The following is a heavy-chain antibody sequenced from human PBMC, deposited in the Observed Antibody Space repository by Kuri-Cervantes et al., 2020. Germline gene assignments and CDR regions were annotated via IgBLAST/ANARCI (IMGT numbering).Heavy chain of an antibody. Sequence: GESLKISCAASWFSFSTYWMRWVRQAPGKGLEWVANIKKDGSEKNYVDSVKGRFTISRDNAKNSLYLQMNSLRVEDTAVYYCAREGDYDYVWGSMGYFDYWGQGILVTVSS. CDR2: IKKDGSEK. CDR3: AREGDYDYVWGSMGYFDY. J-gene: IGHJ4*02. V-gene: IGHV3-7*01. CDR1: WFSFSTYW. D-gene: IGHD3-16*01.